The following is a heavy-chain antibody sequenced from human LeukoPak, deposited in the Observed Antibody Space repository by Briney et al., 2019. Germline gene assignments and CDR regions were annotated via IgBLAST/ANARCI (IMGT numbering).Heavy chain of an antibody. CDR1: GGSISSGSYY. Sequence: SETLSLTCTVSGGSISSGSYYWSRIRQLAGKGLEWIGRIYTSGSTNYNPSLKSRVTISVDTSKNQFSLKLSSVTAADTAVYYCARGARYMDVWGRGTAVTVSS. CDR2: IYTSGST. V-gene: IGHV4-61*02. J-gene: IGHJ6*03. CDR3: ARGARYMDV.